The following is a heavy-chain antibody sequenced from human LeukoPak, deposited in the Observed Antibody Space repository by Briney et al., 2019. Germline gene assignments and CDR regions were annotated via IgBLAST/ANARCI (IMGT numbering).Heavy chain of an antibody. CDR2: INPSGGST. CDR3: AREGWAMVRGSTRWFDP. D-gene: IGHD3-10*01. V-gene: IGHV1-46*01. CDR1: GYTFTSYY. J-gene: IGHJ5*02. Sequence: VASVKVSCKASGYTFTSYYMHWVRQAPGQGLEWMGIINPSGGSTSYTQKFQGRVTMTRDTSTSTVYMELSSLRSEDTAVYYCAREGWAMVRGSTRWFDPWGQGTLVTVSS.